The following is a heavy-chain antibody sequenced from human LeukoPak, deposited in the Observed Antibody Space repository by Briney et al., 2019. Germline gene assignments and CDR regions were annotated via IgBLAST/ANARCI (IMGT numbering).Heavy chain of an antibody. Sequence: GGSLRLSCAASGFTFSSYEMNWVRQAPGKGLEWVSYISSSGSTIYYADSVKGRFTISRDNSKNTLYLQMNSLRAEDTAVYYCAKEEMATIIFDYWGQGTLVTVSS. CDR3: AKEEMATIIFDY. CDR2: ISSSGSTI. D-gene: IGHD5-24*01. V-gene: IGHV3-48*03. CDR1: GFTFSSYE. J-gene: IGHJ4*02.